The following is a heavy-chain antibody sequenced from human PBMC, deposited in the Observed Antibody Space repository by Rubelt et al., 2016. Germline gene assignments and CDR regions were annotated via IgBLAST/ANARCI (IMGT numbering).Heavy chain of an antibody. CDR1: GYTFTGYY. Sequence: QVQLVQSGAEVKKPGASVKVSCKASGYTFTGYYMHWVRQAPGQGLEWMGWINPNSGGTNYAQKFQGRVTMTRDTSIRTSYMELGRLRSDDTAVYYCARYGSRTSCRASAEYCQHWGQGTLVTVSS. CDR3: ARYGSRTSCRASAEYCQH. D-gene: IGHD2-2*01. V-gene: IGHV1-2*02. CDR2: INPNSGGT. J-gene: IGHJ1*01.